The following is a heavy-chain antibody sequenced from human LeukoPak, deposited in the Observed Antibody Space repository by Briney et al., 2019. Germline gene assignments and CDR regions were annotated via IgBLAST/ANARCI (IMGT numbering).Heavy chain of an antibody. Sequence: SVKVSCKASGGTFSSYAISWVRQAPGQGLEWMGGITPIFGTANYAQKFQGRVTITADESTSTAYMELSSLRSEDTAVYYCARRDGAMVTGYYYGMDVWGQGTTVTVSS. CDR1: GGTFSSYA. D-gene: IGHD5-18*01. J-gene: IGHJ6*02. V-gene: IGHV1-69*13. CDR2: ITPIFGTA. CDR3: ARRDGAMVTGYYYGMDV.